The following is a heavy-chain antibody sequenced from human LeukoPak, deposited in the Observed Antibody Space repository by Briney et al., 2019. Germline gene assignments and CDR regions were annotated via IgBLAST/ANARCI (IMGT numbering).Heavy chain of an antibody. J-gene: IGHJ6*02. CDR3: AKEVGYGMDV. Sequence: GGSLRLSCAASGFTFSTYGFHWVRQAPGKGLEWVAVIPYDGSNKYYADSVKGRFTISRDNSKNTLHLQMNTLRAEDTAVYYCAKEVGYGMDVWGQGTTVAVSS. D-gene: IGHD1-26*01. CDR2: IPYDGSNK. CDR1: GFTFSTYG. V-gene: IGHV3-30*18.